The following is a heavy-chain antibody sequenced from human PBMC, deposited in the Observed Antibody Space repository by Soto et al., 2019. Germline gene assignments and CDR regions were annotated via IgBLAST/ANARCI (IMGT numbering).Heavy chain of an antibody. J-gene: IGHJ4*02. V-gene: IGHV3-7*04. CDR1: GFTFTSYW. D-gene: IGHD3-16*02. Sequence: EVQLVESGGGLVQPGGSLRLSCAASGFTFTSYWMTWVRQAPGKGLEWVANIKQDGGEKYYVGSVKGRFTISRDNAEHSLYLQLDSLRAEDAAVYYCARGAFPTWGTYPLDYWGQGNLVTVSS. CDR3: ARGAFPTWGTYPLDY. CDR2: IKQDGGEK.